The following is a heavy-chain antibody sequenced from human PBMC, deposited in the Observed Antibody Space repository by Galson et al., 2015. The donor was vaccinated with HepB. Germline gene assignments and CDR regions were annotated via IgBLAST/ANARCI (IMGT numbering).Heavy chain of an antibody. Sequence: ALVKPTQTLTLTCTFSGFSLSTSGMCVSWIRQPPGKALEWLALIDWDDDKYYSTSLKTRLTIPKDTSKNQVVLTMTNMDPVDTATYYCARTLGSRGGYYFDYWGQGTLVTVSS. J-gene: IGHJ4*02. CDR1: GFSLSTSGMC. V-gene: IGHV2-70*01. CDR2: IDWDDDK. CDR3: ARTLGSRGGYYFDY. D-gene: IGHD3-10*02.